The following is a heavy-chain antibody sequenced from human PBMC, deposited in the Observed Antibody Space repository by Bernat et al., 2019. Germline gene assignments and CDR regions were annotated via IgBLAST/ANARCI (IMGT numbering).Heavy chain of an antibody. D-gene: IGHD1-1*01. Sequence: VQLLESGGGLVQPGGSLRLSCATSGFTFNKCAMSWVRQAPGRGLEWVSGISNSGDTKYYADSVKGRFTISRDYSKSSLYLQMNSLRAEDTAVYYCAKWSGTTIYYYGMDVWGQGTTVTVSS. CDR3: AKWSGTTIYYYGMDV. CDR1: GFTFNKCA. V-gene: IGHV3-23*01. CDR2: ISNSGDTK. J-gene: IGHJ6*02.